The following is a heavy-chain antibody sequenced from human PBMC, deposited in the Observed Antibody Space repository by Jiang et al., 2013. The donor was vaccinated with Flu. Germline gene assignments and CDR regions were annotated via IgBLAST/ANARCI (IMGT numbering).Heavy chain of an antibody. V-gene: IGHV4-39*01. CDR2: TYYSGST. J-gene: IGHJ4*02. CDR3: SSYDYSNPRERADFSFDY. D-gene: IGHD4-11*01. CDR1: GGSISSSSYY. Sequence: TLSLTCTVSGGSISSSSYYWGWIRQPPGKGLEWIGSTYYSGSTYYNPSLKSRVTISVDTSKDQFSLKLSSVTATDTAVYYCSSYDYSNPRERADFSFDYWGQGTLVTVSS.